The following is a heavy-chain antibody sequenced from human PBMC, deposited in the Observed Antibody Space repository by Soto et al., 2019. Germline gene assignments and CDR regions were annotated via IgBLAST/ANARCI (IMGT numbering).Heavy chain of an antibody. CDR2: FYHTGSS. CDR1: GDSVNSGSAY. CDR3: ARVDRLLTIYDY. D-gene: IGHD4-17*01. J-gene: IGHJ4*02. Sequence: PSETLSITCSVSGDSVNSGSAYWSWIRQPPVKGLEWLGYFYHTGSSGYNTSLKGRVTISLHPSKNQFSLRPTSVTTADTALYFCARVDRLLTIYDYWGQGTQVTVSS. V-gene: IGHV4-61*01.